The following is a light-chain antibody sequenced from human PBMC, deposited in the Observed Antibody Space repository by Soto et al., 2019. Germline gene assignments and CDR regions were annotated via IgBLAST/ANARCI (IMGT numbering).Light chain of an antibody. CDR1: ESVASNY. J-gene: IGKJ1*01. CDR3: HQYGSSPWT. Sequence: EIVLTQSPGTLSLSPGERATPSCRASESVASNYLAWYQHKPGQAPRLLFFGASNRATGIPDRFSGSGSGTDFTLTISRLEPEDFAVYYCHQYGSSPWTLGQGTKVDIK. V-gene: IGKV3-20*01. CDR2: GAS.